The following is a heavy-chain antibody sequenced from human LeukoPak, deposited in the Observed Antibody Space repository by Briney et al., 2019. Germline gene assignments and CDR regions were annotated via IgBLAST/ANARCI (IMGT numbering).Heavy chain of an antibody. D-gene: IGHD3-10*01. CDR1: GFTLSDCY. CDR2: VSCGSTYT. J-gene: IGHJ4*02. V-gene: IGHV3-11*03. Sequence: GGSLRLSCAASGFTLSDCYMNWIRQAPGKGLEWVLYVSCGSTYTNYADSVKGRFTVSRDNAKNSLSLQMSSLRAEDTAVYYCARSPYESGTPPTRLEDWGQGTLVTVSS. CDR3: ARSPYESGTPPTRLED.